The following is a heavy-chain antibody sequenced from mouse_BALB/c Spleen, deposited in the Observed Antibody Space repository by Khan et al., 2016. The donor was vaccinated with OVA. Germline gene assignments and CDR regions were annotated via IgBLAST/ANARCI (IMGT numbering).Heavy chain of an antibody. D-gene: IGHD1-1*01. CDR1: GYSITSGYA. V-gene: IGHV3-2*02. Sequence: VHLQELGPRLVKPSQSLSLTCTFTGYSITSGYAWNWIRQFPGNKLEWMGYISYCGVTSYTPSLKSRISITRDTSKNQFFMQLNSVTTEDTATYYCARGNYYGYYFDYWGQGTTLTVSS. CDR3: ARGNYYGYYFDY. J-gene: IGHJ2*01. CDR2: ISYCGVT.